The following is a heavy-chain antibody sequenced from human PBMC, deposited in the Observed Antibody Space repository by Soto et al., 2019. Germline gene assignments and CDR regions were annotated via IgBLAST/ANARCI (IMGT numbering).Heavy chain of an antibody. D-gene: IGHD2-2*02. J-gene: IGHJ6*02. CDR1: GFTFDDYA. CDR2: ISWNSGSI. CDR3: ANGVVVVPAAICYGMDV. Sequence: EVQLVESGGGLVQPGRSLRLSCAASGFTFDDYAMHWVRQAPGKGLEWVSGISWNSGSIGYADSVKGRFTISRDNAKNSLYLQMHSLRAEDTALYYCANGVVVVPAAICYGMDVWGQGTTVTVSS. V-gene: IGHV3-9*01.